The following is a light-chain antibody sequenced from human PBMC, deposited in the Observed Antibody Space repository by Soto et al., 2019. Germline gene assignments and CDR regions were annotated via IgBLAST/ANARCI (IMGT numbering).Light chain of an antibody. J-gene: IGKJ5*01. CDR1: QSVLYSSNNKNY. Sequence: DIVMTQSPDSLAVSLGERATINCKSSQSVLYSSNNKNYLAWYQQKPGQPPKLLLYWASTRESGVPDRFSGSGSGTDFTLTISSLQVEDVAVYYCQQYYSTPITFGQGTRLEIK. CDR2: WAS. CDR3: QQYYSTPIT. V-gene: IGKV4-1*01.